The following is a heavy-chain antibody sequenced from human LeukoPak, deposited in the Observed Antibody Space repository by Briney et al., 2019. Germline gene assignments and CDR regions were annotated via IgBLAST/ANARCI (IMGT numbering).Heavy chain of an antibody. V-gene: IGHV1-2*02. Sequence: GASVKVSCKPPRYTFTGYYMHWVRPAPGQGLEWVGWINPNSGGTNYAQKFQGRVNMTRDTSISTAYMELTRLRSDDTAVYYCASIEIVGALGYWGQGTLVTVSS. CDR2: INPNSGGT. J-gene: IGHJ4*02. D-gene: IGHD1-26*01. CDR1: RYTFTGYY. CDR3: ASIEIVGALGY.